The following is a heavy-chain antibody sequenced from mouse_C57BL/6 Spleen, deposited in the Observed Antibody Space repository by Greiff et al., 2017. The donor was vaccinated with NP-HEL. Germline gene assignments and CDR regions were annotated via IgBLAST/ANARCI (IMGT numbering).Heavy chain of an antibody. V-gene: IGHV14-4*01. Sequence: VQLQQSGAELVRPGASVKLSCTASGFNIKDDYMHWVKQRPEQGLEWIGWIDPENGDTEYASKFQGKATITADTSSNTAYLQLSSLTFEDTAFYYFTPSWEYYFDYWGQGTTLTVSS. D-gene: IGHD4-1*01. CDR3: TPSWEYYFDY. CDR2: IDPENGDT. CDR1: GFNIKDDY. J-gene: IGHJ2*01.